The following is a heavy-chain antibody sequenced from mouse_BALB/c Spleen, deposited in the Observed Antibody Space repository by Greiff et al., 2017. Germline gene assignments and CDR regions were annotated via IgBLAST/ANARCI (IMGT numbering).Heavy chain of an antibody. V-gene: IGHV1-82*01. J-gene: IGHJ3*01. CDR2: IYPGDGDT. D-gene: IGHD2-4*01. Sequence: QVQLKESGPELVKPGASVKISCKASGYAFSSSWMNWVKQRPGQGLEWIGRIYPGDGDTNYNGKFKGKATLTADKSSSTAYMQLSSLTSVDTAVYFCARELSTMITSFAYWGQGTLVTVSA. CDR3: ARELSTMITSFAY. CDR1: GYAFSSSW.